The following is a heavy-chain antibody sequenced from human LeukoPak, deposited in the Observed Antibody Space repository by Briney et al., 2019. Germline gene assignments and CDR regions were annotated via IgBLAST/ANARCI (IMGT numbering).Heavy chain of an antibody. CDR3: ARVGATLAFDY. CDR2: ISYDGSNK. Sequence: GRSLRLSCAASGFTFSSYAMHWVRQAPGKGLEWVAVISYDGSNKYYADSVKGRFTISRDNSENTLYLQMNSLRAEDTAVYYCARVGATLAFDYWGQGTLVTVSS. V-gene: IGHV3-30*01. D-gene: IGHD1-26*01. J-gene: IGHJ4*02. CDR1: GFTFSSYA.